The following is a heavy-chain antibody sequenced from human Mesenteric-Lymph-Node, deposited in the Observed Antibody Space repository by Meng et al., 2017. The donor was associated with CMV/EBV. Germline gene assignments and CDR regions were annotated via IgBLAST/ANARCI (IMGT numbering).Heavy chain of an antibody. CDR1: GFTFSDHY. J-gene: IGHJ5*02. CDR3: AKLGIPAVIGSWFDP. D-gene: IGHD2-2*01. Sequence: GESLKISCAASGFTFSDHYMDWVRQAPGKGLEWVSTVHGSGAYTYYADSVKGRFTISRDNSKNTLYLQMNSLRVEDTALYYCAKLGIPAVIGSWFDPWGQGTLVTVSS. V-gene: IGHV3-23*01. CDR2: VHGSGAYT.